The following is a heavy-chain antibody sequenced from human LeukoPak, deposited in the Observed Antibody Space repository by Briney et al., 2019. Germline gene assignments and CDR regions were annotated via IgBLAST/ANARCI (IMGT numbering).Heavy chain of an antibody. CDR1: GFTFSNAW. Sequence: GGSLRLSCAASGFTFSNAWMSWVRQAPGKGLEWVGRIKSKSDGGTTDYAAPVKGRFTISRDDSENTLYLQMNSLRAEDTAVYYCARVETGDDAFDIWGQGTMVTVSS. V-gene: IGHV3-15*01. J-gene: IGHJ3*02. CDR2: IKSKSDGGTT. CDR3: ARVETGDDAFDI. D-gene: IGHD7-27*01.